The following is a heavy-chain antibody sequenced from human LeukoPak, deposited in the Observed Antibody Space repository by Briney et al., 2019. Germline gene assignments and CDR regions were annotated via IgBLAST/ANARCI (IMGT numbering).Heavy chain of an antibody. J-gene: IGHJ3*02. V-gene: IGHV3-21*01. Sequence: GGSLRLSCAASGFTFSSYSMNWVRQAPGKWLEWVSSISSSSSYIYYADSVKGRFTISRDNAKNSLYLQMNSLRAEDTAVYYCARDAAAAGTPDAFDIWGQGTMVTVSS. CDR1: GFTFSSYS. CDR2: ISSSSSYI. CDR3: ARDAAAAGTPDAFDI. D-gene: IGHD6-13*01.